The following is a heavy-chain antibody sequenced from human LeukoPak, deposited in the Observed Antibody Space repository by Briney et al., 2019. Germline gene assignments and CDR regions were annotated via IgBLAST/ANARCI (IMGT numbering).Heavy chain of an antibody. CDR3: ARDSSLDYYGSGSYSYYYYGMDV. J-gene: IGHJ6*02. CDR2: ISAYNGNT. Sequence: ASVTVSCKSSGYTFTSYGISWVRQAPGQGLEWMGWISAYNGNTNYAQKLQGRVTMTTDTSTSTAYMELRSLRSDDTAVYYCARDSSLDYYGSGSYSYYYYGMDVWGQGTTVTVSS. V-gene: IGHV1-18*01. CDR1: GYTFTSYG. D-gene: IGHD3-10*01.